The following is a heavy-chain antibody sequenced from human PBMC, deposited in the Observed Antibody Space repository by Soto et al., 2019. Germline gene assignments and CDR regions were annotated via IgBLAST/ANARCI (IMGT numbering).Heavy chain of an antibody. D-gene: IGHD2-2*01. CDR2: ISGSSSYI. V-gene: IGHV3-21*05. J-gene: IGHJ4*02. CDR3: AREYPIDSGLDY. CDR1: GFTFSSYS. Sequence: GGSLRLSCAASGFTFSSYSMNWVRQAPGKGLEWVSYISGSSSYIYYADSVKGRFTISRDNAKNSLYLQMNSLRAEDTAVYYCAREYPIDSGLDYWGQGTLVTVSS.